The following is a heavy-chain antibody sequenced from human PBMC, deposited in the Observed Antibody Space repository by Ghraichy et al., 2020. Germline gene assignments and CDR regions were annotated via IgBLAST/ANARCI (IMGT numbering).Heavy chain of an antibody. CDR1: GFTLSSYW. Sequence: GESLNISCVASGFTLSSYWMTWVRQAPGKGLEWVANIKQDGSEKYYVDSVRGRFTISRDNAKNSLFLQMNSLRAEDSAVYYCAKDGACGSDCYQFWGQGTMVTVCS. J-gene: IGHJ3*01. V-gene: IGHV3-7*03. D-gene: IGHD2-21*02. CDR2: IKQDGSEK. CDR3: AKDGACGSDCYQF.